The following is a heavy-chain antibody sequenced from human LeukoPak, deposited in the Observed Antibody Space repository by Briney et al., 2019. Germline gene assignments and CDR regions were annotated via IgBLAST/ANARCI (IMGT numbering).Heavy chain of an antibody. CDR3: ARGCVCSGGSCYLVY. J-gene: IGHJ4*02. V-gene: IGHV1-8*01. D-gene: IGHD2-15*01. Sequence: ASVKVSCRASGYTFTSYDINWVRQAPGQGLEWMGWMNPNNGKTGYAQKFQGRITVTRNPSISTAYMELSSLRSEDTAVYYCARGCVCSGGSCYLVYWGQGTLVTVSS. CDR2: MNPNNGKT. CDR1: GYTFTSYD.